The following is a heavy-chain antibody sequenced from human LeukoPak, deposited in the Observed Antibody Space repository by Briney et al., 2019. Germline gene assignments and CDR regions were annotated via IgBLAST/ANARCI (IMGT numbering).Heavy chain of an antibody. V-gene: IGHV4-38-2*01. D-gene: IGHD4/OR15-4a*01. CDR2: VFHTGST. Sequence: PSETLSLTCAVSGYSISSGYYWGWIRQPPGKGLEWIASVFHTGSTYYNPSLKSRVTMSVDTSKSQFSLNLNSVTAADTAVYYCAVLGGYWGQGTLVTVSS. CDR1: GYSISSGYY. J-gene: IGHJ4*02. CDR3: AVLGGY.